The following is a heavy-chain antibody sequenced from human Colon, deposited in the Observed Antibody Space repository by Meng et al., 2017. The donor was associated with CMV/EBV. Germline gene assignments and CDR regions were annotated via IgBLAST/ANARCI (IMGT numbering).Heavy chain of an antibody. CDR2: ISWNSDEI. V-gene: IGHV3-9*01. CDR1: GFTFDDYA. Sequence: LSGEASGFTFDDYAMHWVRQVPGKGLEWVAGISWNSDEIAYADSVKGRFTISRDNAKNSLYLQLDSLRTEDTALYYCTKDLRGKWELLDYFDRWGQGTLVTVSS. CDR3: TKDLRGKWELLDYFDR. J-gene: IGHJ4*02. D-gene: IGHD4-23*01.